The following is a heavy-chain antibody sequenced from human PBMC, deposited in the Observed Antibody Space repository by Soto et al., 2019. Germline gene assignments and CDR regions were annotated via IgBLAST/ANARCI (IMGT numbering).Heavy chain of an antibody. D-gene: IGHD3-22*01. CDR3: AQRMYYYDRSGGNDAFDI. V-gene: IGHV2-5*01. Sequence: GPTLVNPTQTLTLTCTFSGFSFSTSGVGVGWIRQPPGKALEWLALIYWNDEKRYSPFLKSRLTITKDTSKNQVVLTMTNMDPVDTATYYCAQRMYYYDRSGGNDAFDISGQGTIVTV. CDR2: IYWNDEK. CDR1: GFSFSTSGVG. J-gene: IGHJ3*02.